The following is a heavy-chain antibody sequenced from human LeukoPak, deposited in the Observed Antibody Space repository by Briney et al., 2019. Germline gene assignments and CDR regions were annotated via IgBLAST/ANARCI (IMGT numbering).Heavy chain of an antibody. D-gene: IGHD7-27*01. V-gene: IGHV4-39*01. J-gene: IGHJ4*02. CDR3: ARHAGDRDFDY. CDR2: IYYSGST. Sequence: SETLSLTCTVSGGSISSSSYYWGWIRQPPGKGLEWIGSIYYSGSTYYNPSLKSRVTISVDTSKNQFSLKLSSVTAADTAVYYCARHAGDRDFDYWGQGTLVTVSS. CDR1: GGSISSSSYY.